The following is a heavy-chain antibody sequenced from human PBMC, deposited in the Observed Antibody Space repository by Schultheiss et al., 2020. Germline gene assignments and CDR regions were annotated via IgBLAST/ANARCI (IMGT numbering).Heavy chain of an antibody. D-gene: IGHD3-10*01. CDR2: ISSSSSTI. J-gene: IGHJ4*02. Sequence: WGSLRLSCAASGFTFSSYSMNWVRQAPGKGLEWVSYISSSSSTIYYADSVKGRFTISRDNAKNSLYLQMNSLRAEDTAVYYCTTDLYGSGSYHNPNFDYWGQGTLVTVSS. CDR3: TTDLYGSGSYHNPNFDY. V-gene: IGHV3-48*01. CDR1: GFTFSSYS.